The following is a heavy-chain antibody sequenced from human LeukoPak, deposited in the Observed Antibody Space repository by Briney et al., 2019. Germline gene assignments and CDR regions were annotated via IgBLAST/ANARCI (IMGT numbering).Heavy chain of an antibody. CDR2: ISYDGSNK. Sequence: GGSLRLSCVVSGFTFTDYGMHWVRQTPGKGLEWVAVISYDGSNKYYPDSVKGRFTISRDNSNNTLSMQMNSLRAEDTAVYNCVRDRLQFLEWLAYWGQGTLVTVSS. CDR1: GFTFTDYG. J-gene: IGHJ4*02. D-gene: IGHD3-3*01. CDR3: VRDRLQFLEWLAY. V-gene: IGHV3-30-3*01.